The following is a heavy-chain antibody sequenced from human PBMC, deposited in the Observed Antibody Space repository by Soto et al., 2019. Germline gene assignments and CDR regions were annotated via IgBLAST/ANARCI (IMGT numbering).Heavy chain of an antibody. V-gene: IGHV4-4*07. J-gene: IGHJ4*02. CDR2: IYTSGST. D-gene: IGHD3-9*01. Sequence: SETLSLTCTVSGGSISSYYWSWIRQPAGKGLEWIGRIYTSGSTNYNPSLKSRVTMSVDTSKNQFSLKLSSVTAADTAVYYCARGGPPYDILTGSYDYWGQGTLVTVSS. CDR1: GGSISSYY. CDR3: ARGGPPYDILTGSYDY.